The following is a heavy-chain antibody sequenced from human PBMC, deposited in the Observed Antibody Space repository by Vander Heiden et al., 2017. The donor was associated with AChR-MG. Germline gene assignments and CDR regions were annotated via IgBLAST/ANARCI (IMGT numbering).Heavy chain of an antibody. J-gene: IGHJ4*02. Sequence: QVQLVQSGAEGKKPGSSAKVSCKASGGTFSSYAISWVRQAPGQGLEWMGRIIPILGIANYAQKFQGRVTITADKSTSTAYMELSSLRSEDTAVYYCARYYYDSSGYFGDFDYWGQGTLVTVSS. V-gene: IGHV1-69*04. CDR3: ARYYYDSSGYFGDFDY. CDR1: GGTFSSYA. D-gene: IGHD3-22*01. CDR2: IIPILGIA.